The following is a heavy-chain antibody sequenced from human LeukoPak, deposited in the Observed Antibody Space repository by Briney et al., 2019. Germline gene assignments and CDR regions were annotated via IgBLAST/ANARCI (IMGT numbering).Heavy chain of an antibody. CDR2: IDPSDSYT. D-gene: IGHD3-10*01. J-gene: IGHJ4*02. V-gene: IGHV5-10-1*01. Sequence: HGEPLRISCKGSGYSFTSYCISWVRQMPGKGLEWRGRIDPSDSYTTYSPSFQGHVTISADKSIRTAYMQWSRLKASDTAMYYCARRVGASYYYGSGSYNYWGQGTLVTVSS. CDR1: GYSFTSYC. CDR3: ARRVGASYYYGSGSYNY.